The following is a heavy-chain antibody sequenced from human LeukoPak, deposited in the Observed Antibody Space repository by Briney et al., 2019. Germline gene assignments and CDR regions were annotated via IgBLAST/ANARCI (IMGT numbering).Heavy chain of an antibody. J-gene: IGHJ3*02. D-gene: IGHD3-22*01. CDR3: ASSLGLYYYDSSRAFDI. CDR2: ISSSSSYI. CDR1: GFTFSSYS. Sequence: GGSLRLSCAASGFTFSSYSMNWVRQAPGKGLEWVSSISSSSSYIYYADSVKGRFTISRDNAKNSLYLQMNSLRAEDTAVYYCASSLGLYYYDSSRAFDIWGQGTMVTVSS. V-gene: IGHV3-21*01.